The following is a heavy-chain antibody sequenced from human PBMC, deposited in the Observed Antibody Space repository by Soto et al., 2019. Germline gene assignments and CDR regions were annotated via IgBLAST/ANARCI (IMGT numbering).Heavy chain of an antibody. J-gene: IGHJ4*02. CDR1: GDSISSGDYC. Sequence: SETLSLTCTVSGDSISSGDYCWTWIRQLPGKGLEWIGYIYYSGSTYYNPSFKSRLTISVDMSKNQFSLRVSSVTAADTAVYYCARVLSEAHYYLDYWGQGALVTVSS. CDR2: IYYSGST. CDR3: ARVLSEAHYYLDY. V-gene: IGHV4-30-4*01.